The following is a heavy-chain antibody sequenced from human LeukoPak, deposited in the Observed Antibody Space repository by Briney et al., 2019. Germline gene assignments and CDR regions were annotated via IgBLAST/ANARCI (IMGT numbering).Heavy chain of an antibody. CDR3: ARMDNVLLRSYFQH. Sequence: GGSLRLSCAASGFTFSTYIMNWVCQAPGKGLEWVSYISSSSSTIYYADSVKGRFTISRDNAKNSLYLQMNSLRDEDTAVYYCARMDNVLLRSYFQHWGQGTLVTVSS. V-gene: IGHV3-48*02. CDR2: ISSSSSTI. D-gene: IGHD3-10*01. J-gene: IGHJ1*01. CDR1: GFTFSTYI.